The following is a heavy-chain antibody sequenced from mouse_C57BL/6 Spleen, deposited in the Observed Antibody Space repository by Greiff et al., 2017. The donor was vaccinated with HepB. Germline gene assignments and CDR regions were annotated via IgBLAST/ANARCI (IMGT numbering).Heavy chain of an antibody. D-gene: IGHD2-10*01. J-gene: IGHJ4*01. CDR2: IDPETGGT. V-gene: IGHV1-15*01. CDR1: GYTFTDYE. Sequence: VQLQQSGAELVRPGASVTLSCKASGYTFTDYEMHWVKPTPVHGLEWIGAIDPETGGTAYNQKFKGKAILTADKSSSTAYMELRSLTSEDSAVYYCTAYYGNYDAMDYWGQGTSVTVSS. CDR3: TAYYGNYDAMDY.